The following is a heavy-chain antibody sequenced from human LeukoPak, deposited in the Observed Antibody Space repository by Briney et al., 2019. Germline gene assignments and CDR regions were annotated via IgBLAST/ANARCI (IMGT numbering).Heavy chain of an antibody. Sequence: PSETLSLTCTVSGGSISSSSYYWGWIRQPPGKGLEWIGYIYYSGSTNYNPSLKSRVTISVDTSKNQFSLKLSSVTAADTAVYYCARGSSGYYLPFDYWGQGTLVTVSS. CDR3: ARGSSGYYLPFDY. J-gene: IGHJ4*02. CDR2: IYYSGST. CDR1: GGSISSSSYY. D-gene: IGHD3-22*01. V-gene: IGHV4-61*05.